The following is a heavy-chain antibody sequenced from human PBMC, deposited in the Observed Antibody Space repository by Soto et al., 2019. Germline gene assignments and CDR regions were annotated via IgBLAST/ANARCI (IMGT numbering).Heavy chain of an antibody. CDR3: ARGDREDIAVVVGARPGEYGVDA. Sequence: QVQLVESGGGVVQPGRSLRLSCAASGFTFRSYAMHWVRQAAGKGLECVAVISYDGSNKFYRDSVKGRFTISRDNSKNTLYLQINSLRYEDTAVYYCARGDREDIAVVVGARPGEYGVDAWGQGTTVTVSS. J-gene: IGHJ6*02. D-gene: IGHD2-15*01. CDR2: ISYDGSNK. CDR1: GFTFRSYA. V-gene: IGHV3-30-3*01.